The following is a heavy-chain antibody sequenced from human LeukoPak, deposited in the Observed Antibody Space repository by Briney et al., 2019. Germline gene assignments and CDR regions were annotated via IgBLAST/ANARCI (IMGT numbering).Heavy chain of an antibody. J-gene: IGHJ4*02. CDR1: GGTFSSYA. Sequence: SVKVSCKASGGTFSSYAISWVRQAPGQGLEWMGGIIPIFGTANYAQKFQGRVTITADESTSTAYMELRSLRSDDTAVYYCAREHSSSWDQFDYWGQGTLVTVSS. CDR3: AREHSSSWDQFDY. V-gene: IGHV1-69*01. D-gene: IGHD6-13*01. CDR2: IIPIFGTA.